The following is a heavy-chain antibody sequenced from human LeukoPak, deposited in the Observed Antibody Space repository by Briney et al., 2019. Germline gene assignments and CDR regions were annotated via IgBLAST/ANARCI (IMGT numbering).Heavy chain of an antibody. CDR1: GDSISSSSYY. Sequence: PSETLSLTCTVSGDSISSSSYYWGGLRQPPGKVLEGVGSIYNSGSTYYNPSLKSRVTISVDTSKNQFSLNLYSVPAADTAVYYCARHYYGSGINWFDPWGQGTLVTVSS. CDR2: IYNSGST. J-gene: IGHJ5*02. CDR3: ARHYYGSGINWFDP. V-gene: IGHV4-39*01. D-gene: IGHD3-10*01.